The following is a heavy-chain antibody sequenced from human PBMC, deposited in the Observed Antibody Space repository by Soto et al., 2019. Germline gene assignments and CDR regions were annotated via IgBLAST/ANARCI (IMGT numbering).Heavy chain of an antibody. J-gene: IGHJ5*02. CDR2: INHSGST. CDR3: ARGRIVVVPAAIKNWFAP. Sequence: SETLSLSCAVHGASFSGYYWSWIRQPPGKGLEWIGEINHSGSTNYNPSLKSRVTISVDTSKNQFSLKLSSVTAADTAVYYCARGRIVVVPAAIKNWFAPWGQVTLVTVS. V-gene: IGHV4-34*01. CDR1: GASFSGYY. D-gene: IGHD2-2*01.